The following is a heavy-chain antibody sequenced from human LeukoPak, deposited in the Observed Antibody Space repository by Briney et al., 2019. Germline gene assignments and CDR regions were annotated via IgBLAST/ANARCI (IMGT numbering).Heavy chain of an antibody. D-gene: IGHD1-26*01. V-gene: IGHV1-46*01. CDR3: ARYQGGSYSGPVFDY. Sequence: ASVKVSCKASGYTFTNYFIHWVRQAPGHGLEWMGIINPSGGSTSYAQKFEGRVTMTRDTSTSTVYMELSSLRSEDTAVYYCARYQGGSYSGPVFDYWGQGTLVTVSS. J-gene: IGHJ4*02. CDR2: INPSGGST. CDR1: GYTFTNYF.